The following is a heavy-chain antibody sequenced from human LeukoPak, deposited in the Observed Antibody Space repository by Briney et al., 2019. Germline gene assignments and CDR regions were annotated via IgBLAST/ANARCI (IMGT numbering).Heavy chain of an antibody. V-gene: IGHV1-46*01. CDR1: GYAFTSYY. Sequence: ASVKVSCKASGYAFTSYYMHWVRQAPGQGLEWMGIINPSGGSTSYAQKFQGRVTMTRDTSTSTVYMELSSPRSEDTAVYYCARDSSSWAIDYWGQGTLVTVSS. D-gene: IGHD6-13*01. J-gene: IGHJ4*02. CDR3: ARDSSSWAIDY. CDR2: INPSGGST.